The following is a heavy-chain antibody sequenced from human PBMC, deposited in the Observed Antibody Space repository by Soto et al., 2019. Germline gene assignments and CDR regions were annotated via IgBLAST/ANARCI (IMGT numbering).Heavy chain of an antibody. CDR1: GFTFSRDG. CDR3: AKERATTTASDY. CDR2: ITDNGGST. V-gene: IGHV3-23*01. Sequence: PGGSLRLSCAASGFTFSRDGMSWVRQAPGKGLEWVSLITDNGGSTYYADSVKGRFTISRDNTKNTLFLQMNSLRAEDTAVYYCAKERATTTASDYSGQGALVTVSS. D-gene: IGHD4-17*01. J-gene: IGHJ4*02.